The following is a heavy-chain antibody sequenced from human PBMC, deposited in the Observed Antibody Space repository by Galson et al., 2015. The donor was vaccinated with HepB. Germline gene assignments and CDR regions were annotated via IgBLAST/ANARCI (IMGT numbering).Heavy chain of an antibody. J-gene: IGHJ4*02. Sequence: SVKVSCKASGGTFSSYAISWVRQAPGQGLEWMGGIIPIFGTANYAQKFQGRVTITADESTSTAYMELSSLRSEDTAVYYCARAASSVVGSYAWYFDYWGQGTLVTVSS. D-gene: IGHD2-21*01. CDR2: IIPIFGTA. CDR3: ARAASSVVGSYAWYFDY. V-gene: IGHV1-69*13. CDR1: GGTFSSYA.